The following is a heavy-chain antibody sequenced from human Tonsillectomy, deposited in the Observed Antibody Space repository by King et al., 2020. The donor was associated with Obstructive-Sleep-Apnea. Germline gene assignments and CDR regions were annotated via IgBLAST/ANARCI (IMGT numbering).Heavy chain of an antibody. CDR1: GFTFSDYA. J-gene: IGHJ4*02. CDR2: IRGSSSSR. Sequence: VQLVESGGGLVQPGGSLRLSCAASGFTFSDYALTRVRQAPGKGLEWVTGIRGSSSSRDYADSGKGRFTISRDNSKNTLYLQMSGLRAEDTAVYYCARSGYSSTWSFGYWGQGTLVTVSS. D-gene: IGHD6-13*01. V-gene: IGHV3-23*04. CDR3: ARSGYSSTWSFGY.